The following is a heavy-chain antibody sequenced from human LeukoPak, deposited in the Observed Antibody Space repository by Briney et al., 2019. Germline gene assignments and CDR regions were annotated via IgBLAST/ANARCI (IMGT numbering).Heavy chain of an antibody. D-gene: IGHD3-10*01. J-gene: IGHJ4*02. V-gene: IGHV1-18*01. CDR2: ISAYNGNT. Sequence: GASVKVSCKASGYTFTSYGISWVRQAPGQGLEWMGWISAYNGNTNYAQKLQGRVTMTTDTSTSTAYMELRSLRSDDTAVYYCARLYYYGSGTYLYYFDYWGQGTLVTVSS. CDR3: ARLYYYGSGTYLYYFDY. CDR1: GYTFTSYG.